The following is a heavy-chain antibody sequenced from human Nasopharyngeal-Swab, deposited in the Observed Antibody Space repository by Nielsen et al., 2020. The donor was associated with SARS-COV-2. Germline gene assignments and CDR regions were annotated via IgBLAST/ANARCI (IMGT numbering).Heavy chain of an antibody. CDR1: GFNFSRYG. CDR3: ARDGWSAEYFFDY. V-gene: IGHV3-21*01. Sequence: GGSLRLSCPASGFNFSRYGLTWVPQPPGKGLEWVSSISGSTSHKYYADSVKGRFTISRDNAENSVFLQMTSLRVEDTAVYYCARDGWSAEYFFDYWGQGSLVTVSS. CDR2: ISGSTSHK. J-gene: IGHJ4*02. D-gene: IGHD3-3*01.